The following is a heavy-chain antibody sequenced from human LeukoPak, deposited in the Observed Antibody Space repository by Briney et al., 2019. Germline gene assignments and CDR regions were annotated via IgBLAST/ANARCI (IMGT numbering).Heavy chain of an antibody. D-gene: IGHD2-21*01. V-gene: IGHV3-21*01. Sequence: GGSLRLSCAASGFTFSTYSLNWVRQAPGKGLEWVSSISSSNSFIYYADSVKGRFTISRGNAKNSLYLQMNSLRAEDTAVYYCVRVDHSLGKTYFDYWGQGTLVTVSS. CDR3: VRVDHSLGKTYFDY. CDR2: ISSSNSFI. J-gene: IGHJ4*02. CDR1: GFTFSTYS.